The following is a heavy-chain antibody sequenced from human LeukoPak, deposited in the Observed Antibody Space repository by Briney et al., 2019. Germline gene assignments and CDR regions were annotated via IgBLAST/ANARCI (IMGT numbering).Heavy chain of an antibody. CDR1: GLIFSTLA. Sequence: GGPLSLSFAAPGLIFSTLALHGFRKPQAKGWGWVTFIGYDGSDKYYVDSVKGRFTISRDNSKNTLYLQMNRLRAEDTAVYYCAKVLQYCSTGSCSYFDSWGQGTLVTVSS. D-gene: IGHD2-15*01. CDR2: IGYDGSDK. J-gene: IGHJ4*02. V-gene: IGHV3-30*02. CDR3: AKVLQYCSTGSCSYFDS.